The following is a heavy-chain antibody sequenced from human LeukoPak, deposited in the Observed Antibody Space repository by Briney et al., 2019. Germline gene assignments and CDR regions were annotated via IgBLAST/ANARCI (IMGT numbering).Heavy chain of an antibody. V-gene: IGHV4-31*03. D-gene: IGHD3-22*01. Sequence: SLSLACTVSGGSISSGGYYWSWSRQHPGRALEWIGYIYYSGSTYYNPSLKSRVTISVDTSKNQFSLKLSSVTAADTDVYYCARDLRAYYDSSGYSDAFDIWGQGTMVTVSS. CDR1: GGSISSGGYY. J-gene: IGHJ3*02. CDR2: IYYSGST. CDR3: ARDLRAYYDSSGYSDAFDI.